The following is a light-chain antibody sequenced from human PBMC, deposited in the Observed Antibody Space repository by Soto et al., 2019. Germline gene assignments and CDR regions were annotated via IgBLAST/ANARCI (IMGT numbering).Light chain of an antibody. CDR2: DVS. V-gene: IGLV2-14*03. CDR1: TSDVGSYKH. J-gene: IGLJ2*01. Sequence: QSALTQPASVSGSPGQSTIISCTGSTSDVGSYKHVSWYQQHPGRAHKLIIYDVSNRPSGVSNRFSGSKSANTASLTISGLQSEDEADYYCSSHASGSTLIFGGGTKLTVL. CDR3: SSHASGSTLI.